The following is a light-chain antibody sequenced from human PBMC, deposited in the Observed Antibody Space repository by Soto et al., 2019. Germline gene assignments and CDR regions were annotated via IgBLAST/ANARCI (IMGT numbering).Light chain of an antibody. CDR2: GAS. V-gene: IGKV3-20*01. CDR1: QSVSSSY. Sequence: EIAWTQSPGTLSLSPGERATLSCRASQSVSSSYLAWYQQKPGQAPRLLIYGASSRATGIPDRFSGSGSGTDFTLTISRLEPQEFAVYYCQQYGSSPIFGQGTKLEIK. J-gene: IGKJ2*01. CDR3: QQYGSSPI.